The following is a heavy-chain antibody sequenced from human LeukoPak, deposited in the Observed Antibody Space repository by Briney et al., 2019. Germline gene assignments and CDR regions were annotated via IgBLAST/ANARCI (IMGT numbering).Heavy chain of an antibody. D-gene: IGHD4-17*01. CDR1: GFTFTSYW. CDR2: IKQDGNEK. Sequence: GGSLRLSCAASGFTFTSYWMSWVRQAPGKGLEWVANIKQDGNEKYYVDSVRGRFTISRDNGKNSLYLQMNSLRAEDTAVYYCTREGADYGDHEYWGQGTLVTVSS. J-gene: IGHJ4*02. CDR3: TREGADYGDHEY. V-gene: IGHV3-7*03.